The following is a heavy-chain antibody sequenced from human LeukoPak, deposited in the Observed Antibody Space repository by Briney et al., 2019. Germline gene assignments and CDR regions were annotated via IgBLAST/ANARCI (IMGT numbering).Heavy chain of an antibody. J-gene: IGHJ4*02. CDR2: IVVGSGNT. Sequence: ASVKVSCKASGFTFTSSAMQWVRQARGQRLEWIGWIVVGSGNTNYAQKFQERVTITRDMSTSTAYMELSSLRSEDTAVYYCAARTYYYDSSGSSFDHWGQGTLVTVSS. V-gene: IGHV1-58*02. CDR3: AARTYYYDSSGSSFDH. CDR1: GFTFTSSA. D-gene: IGHD3-22*01.